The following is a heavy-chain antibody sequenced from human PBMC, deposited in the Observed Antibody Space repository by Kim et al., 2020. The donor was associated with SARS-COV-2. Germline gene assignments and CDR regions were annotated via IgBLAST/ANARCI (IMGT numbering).Heavy chain of an antibody. Sequence: SETLSLTCAVYGGSFSGYYWSWIRQPPGKGLEWIGEINHSGSTNYNPSLKSRVTISVDTSKNQFSLKLSSVTAADTAVYYCARGRRCPHCSSTSCYWCPGFGFDYWGQGTLVTVSS. J-gene: IGHJ4*02. CDR1: GGSFSGYY. D-gene: IGHD2-2*01. CDR3: ARGRRCPHCSSTSCYWCPGFGFDY. V-gene: IGHV4-34*01. CDR2: INHSGST.